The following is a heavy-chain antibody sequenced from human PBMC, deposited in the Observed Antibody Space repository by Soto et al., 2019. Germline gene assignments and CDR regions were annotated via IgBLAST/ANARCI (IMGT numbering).Heavy chain of an antibody. Sequence: GASVKVSFKASGYTFTGYYMHWVRQAPGQGLEWMGWINPNSGGTNYAQKFQGWVTMTRDTSISTAYMELSRLRSDDTAVYYCARGSGRVVVPAAIREFDYWGQGTLVTVSS. CDR2: INPNSGGT. D-gene: IGHD2-2*02. V-gene: IGHV1-2*04. J-gene: IGHJ4*02. CDR1: GYTFTGYY. CDR3: ARGSGRVVVPAAIREFDY.